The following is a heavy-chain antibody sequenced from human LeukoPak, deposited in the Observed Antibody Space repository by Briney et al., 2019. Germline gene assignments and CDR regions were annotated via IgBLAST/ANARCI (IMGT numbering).Heavy chain of an antibody. D-gene: IGHD3-3*01. Sequence: GGSLRLSCAASGFTFSSYAMSWVRQAPGKGLEWVSAISGSGGSTYYADSVKGRFTISRDNSKNTLYLQMNSLRAEDTAVYYCANIHPYDFWSGYYPPFDCWGQGTLVTVSS. J-gene: IGHJ4*02. CDR1: GFTFSSYA. CDR3: ANIHPYDFWSGYYPPFDC. V-gene: IGHV3-23*01. CDR2: ISGSGGST.